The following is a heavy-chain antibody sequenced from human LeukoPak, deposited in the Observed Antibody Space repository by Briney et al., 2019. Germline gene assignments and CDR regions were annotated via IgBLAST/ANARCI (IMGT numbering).Heavy chain of an antibody. V-gene: IGHV4-34*01. CDR3: ARGLLTSFRQLWPYYVDY. J-gene: IGHJ4*02. CDR2: INHSGST. CDR1: GGSISSYY. Sequence: PSETLSLTCAVSGGSISSYYWSWIRQPPGKELEWIGEINHSGSTNYNPSLKSRVTISVDTSKNQFSLKLSSVTAADTAVYYCARGLLTSFRQLWPYYVDYWGQGTLVTVSS. D-gene: IGHD5-18*01.